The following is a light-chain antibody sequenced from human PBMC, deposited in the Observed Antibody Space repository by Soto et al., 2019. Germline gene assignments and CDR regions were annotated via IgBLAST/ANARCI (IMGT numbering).Light chain of an antibody. CDR1: QSIRSW. V-gene: IGKV1-5*03. CDR2: KAS. Sequence: DIQMTQSPSSVSASVGDRVTITCRASQSIRSWLAWYQQKPGKAPKLLIYKASNLESGVPSRFSGSESGTEFTLSISSLQPDDFATYYCQQYDSYSGTFGGGTKVEI. CDR3: QQYDSYSGT. J-gene: IGKJ4*01.